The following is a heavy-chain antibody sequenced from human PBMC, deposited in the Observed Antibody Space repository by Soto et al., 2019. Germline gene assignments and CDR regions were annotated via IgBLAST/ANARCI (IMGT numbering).Heavy chain of an antibody. Sequence: QITLKESGPTLVKPTQTLTLTCTFSGFSLTTSGVGVGWIRQSPGKALEWLALIYWNDAQWYSPSLKSRLTITKDTSKNQVVLKMTNMDPVDTATYFCARSRRITMIGVVSWFDPWGQGTLVTVSS. CDR1: GFSLTTSGVG. D-gene: IGHD3-3*01. CDR3: ARSRRITMIGVVSWFDP. V-gene: IGHV2-5*01. J-gene: IGHJ5*02. CDR2: IYWNDAQ.